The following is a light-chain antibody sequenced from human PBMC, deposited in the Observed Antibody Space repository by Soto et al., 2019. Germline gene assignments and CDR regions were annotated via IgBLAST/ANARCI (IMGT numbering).Light chain of an antibody. CDR2: DVN. CDR1: SNDVGGYNY. J-gene: IGLJ1*01. V-gene: IGLV2-11*01. Sequence: QSVLTQPRSVSGSPGQSVTISCTGTSNDVGGYNYVSWYQQHPGKAPKLMIYDVNKRPSGVPDRFSGSKSGNTASLTISGLQAEDEAGYYCCSYAGSSYVFGTGTKVTV. CDR3: CSYAGSSYV.